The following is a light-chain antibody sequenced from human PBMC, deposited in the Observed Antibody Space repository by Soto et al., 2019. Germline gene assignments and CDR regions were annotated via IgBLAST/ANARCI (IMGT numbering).Light chain of an antibody. Sequence: VVLTQSPAPLSVSPGERATLSCRASQSVSSNLAWYQQKPGQAPRPLIYGASNRATGIPARFSGSGSGTDFTLTISSREPEDFAGYYCQQRSNGPGTFGQGTRLEI. J-gene: IGKJ5*01. CDR3: QQRSNGPGT. CDR2: GAS. V-gene: IGKV3-11*01. CDR1: QSVSSN.